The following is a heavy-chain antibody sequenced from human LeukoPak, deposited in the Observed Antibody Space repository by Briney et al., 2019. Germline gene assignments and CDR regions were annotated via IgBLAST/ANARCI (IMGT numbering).Heavy chain of an antibody. CDR2: ISGSGGST. Sequence: GGSLRLSCTASGFTFSSYGMSWVRQAPGKGLEWVSAISGSGGSTYYADSVKGRFTISRDDAKNSLFLQLDSLRPEDTALYYCARADYMDVWGKGTWVTVS. CDR1: GFTFSSYG. V-gene: IGHV3-23*01. CDR3: ARADYMDV. J-gene: IGHJ6*03.